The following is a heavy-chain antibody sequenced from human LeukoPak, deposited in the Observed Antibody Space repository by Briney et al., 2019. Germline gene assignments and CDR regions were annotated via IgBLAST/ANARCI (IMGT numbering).Heavy chain of an antibody. V-gene: IGHV3-30*18. Sequence: PGGSLRLSCRASRFSFSDYDMHWVRQAPGKGLEWVAVISSDGSRKHYGDSVKGRFTISRDNSESTLFLQMNSLRTDDTSVYFCAKYAYNWNAPDGFDMWGQGTMVTVSS. CDR2: ISSDGSRK. D-gene: IGHD1-1*01. J-gene: IGHJ3*02. CDR3: AKYAYNWNAPDGFDM. CDR1: RFSFSDYD.